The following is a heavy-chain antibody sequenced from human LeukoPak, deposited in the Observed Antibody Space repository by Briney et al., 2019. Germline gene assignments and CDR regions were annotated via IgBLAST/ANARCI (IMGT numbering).Heavy chain of an antibody. V-gene: IGHV3-53*05. D-gene: IGHD2-8*01. CDR1: GFTVSSNY. CDR2: IYRDGST. J-gene: IGHJ4*02. Sequence: QSGGSLRLSCAASGFTVSSNYMSWVRQAPGKGLEWVSVIYRDGSTYYADSVKGRFTISRDNSKNTLYLQMSSLRAEDTAVYYCVKDLNGTWSFDYWGQGTLVTVSS. CDR3: VKDLNGTWSFDY.